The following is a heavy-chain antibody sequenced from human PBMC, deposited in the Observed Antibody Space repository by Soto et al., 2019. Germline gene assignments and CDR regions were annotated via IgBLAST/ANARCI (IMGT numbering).Heavy chain of an antibody. V-gene: IGHV4-39*07. CDR1: GGSISSSSYY. Sequence: PSETLSLTCTVSGGSISSSSYYWGWIRQPPGKGLEWIGSIYYSGSTYYNPSLKSRVTISVDTSKNQFSLKLSSVTAADTAVYYCARGDPVLWFGEKVYYGMDVWGQGTTVTVSS. CDR2: IYYSGST. D-gene: IGHD3-10*01. J-gene: IGHJ6*02. CDR3: ARGDPVLWFGEKVYYGMDV.